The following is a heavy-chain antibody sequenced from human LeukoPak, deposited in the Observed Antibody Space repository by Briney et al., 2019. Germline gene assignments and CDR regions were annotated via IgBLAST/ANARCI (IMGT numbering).Heavy chain of an antibody. D-gene: IGHD2-15*01. V-gene: IGHV4-59*01. J-gene: IGHJ5*02. CDR1: GGSISSYY. CDR3: ARAAPLLGFDA. CDR2: IYYSGST. Sequence: SETLSLTCTVSGGSISSYYWSWIRQPPGKGLEWIGYIYYSGSTNYNPSLKSRVTISVDTSKNQFSLKLSSVTAADTAVYYCARAAPLLGFDAWGQGTLVTVSS.